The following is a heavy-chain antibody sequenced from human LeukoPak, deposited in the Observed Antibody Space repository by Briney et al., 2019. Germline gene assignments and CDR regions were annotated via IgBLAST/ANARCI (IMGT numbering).Heavy chain of an antibody. CDR1: GYSISSGYF. J-gene: IGHJ4*02. CDR2: IYHSGTT. CDR3: ARPPDNSDYGAAFDC. V-gene: IGHV4-38-2*01. Sequence: PSETLSLTCGVSGYSISSGYFWGWIRQPPGKGLEWIESIYHSGTTYYNPSLKSRVTISVDTSKNQFSLKLSSVTAADTAVYYCARPPDNSDYGAAFDCGGQGTVVTVSS. D-gene: IGHD4-11*01.